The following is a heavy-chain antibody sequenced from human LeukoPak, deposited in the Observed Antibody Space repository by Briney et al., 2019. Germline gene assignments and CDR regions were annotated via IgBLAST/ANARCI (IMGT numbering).Heavy chain of an antibody. CDR2: INHSGST. Sequence: SETLSLTCAVYGGSFSGYYWSWIRQPPGKGLEWIGEINHSGSTNYNPSLKSRVAISVDTSKNQFSLKLSSVTAADTAVYYCARRMGYYYCGMDVWGQGTTVTVSS. D-gene: IGHD2-8*01. CDR3: ARRMGYYYCGMDV. J-gene: IGHJ6*02. CDR1: GGSFSGYY. V-gene: IGHV4-34*01.